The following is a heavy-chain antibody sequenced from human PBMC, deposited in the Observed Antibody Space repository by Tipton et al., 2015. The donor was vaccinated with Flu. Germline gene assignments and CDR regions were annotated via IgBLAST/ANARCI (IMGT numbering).Heavy chain of an antibody. CDR3: ASTPYDYVWGSSDY. V-gene: IGHV1-2*02. CDR1: GYTFTGYY. D-gene: IGHD3-16*01. CDR2: INPNSGGT. J-gene: IGHJ4*02. Sequence: QLVQSGPEVKKPGASVKVSCKASGYTFTGYYMHWVRQAPGQGLEWMGWINPNSGGTNYAQKFQGRVTMTRDTSISTAYMELSRLGSDVTAVYYCASTPYDYVWGSSDYWGQGTLVTVSS.